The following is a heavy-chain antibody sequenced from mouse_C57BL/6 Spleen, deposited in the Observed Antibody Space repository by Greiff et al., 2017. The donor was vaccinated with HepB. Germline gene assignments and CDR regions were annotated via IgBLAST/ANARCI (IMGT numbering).Heavy chain of an antibody. V-gene: IGHV1-64*01. Sequence: VQLQQPGAELVKPGASVKLSCKASGYTFTSYWMHWVKQRPGQGLEWIGMIHPNSGSTNYNEKFKSKATLTVDKSSSTAYMQLSSLTSEDSAVYYCAPYYYGSSLDYWGQGTTLTVSS. D-gene: IGHD1-1*01. CDR1: GYTFTSYW. J-gene: IGHJ2*01. CDR2: IHPNSGST. CDR3: APYYYGSSLDY.